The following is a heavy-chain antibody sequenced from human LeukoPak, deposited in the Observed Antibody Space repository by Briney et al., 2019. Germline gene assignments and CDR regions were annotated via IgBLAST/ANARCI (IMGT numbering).Heavy chain of an antibody. V-gene: IGHV1-69*06. J-gene: IGHJ3*02. CDR3: ARDAPLDRSHYDFGVDI. D-gene: IGHD3-3*01. CDR1: GGTFSSYA. Sequence: ASVKVSCKASGGTFSSYAISWGRQAPGQGLEWMGGIIPIFGTANYAQKFQGRVTITADKSTSTAYMELSSLRSEDTAVYYCARDAPLDRSHYDFGVDIWGKGTMVTVSS. CDR2: IIPIFGTA.